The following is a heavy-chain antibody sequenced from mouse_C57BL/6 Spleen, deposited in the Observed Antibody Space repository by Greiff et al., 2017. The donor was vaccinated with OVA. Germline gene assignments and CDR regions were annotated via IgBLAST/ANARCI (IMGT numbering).Heavy chain of an antibody. Sequence: VKLVESGPELVKPGASVKLSCKASGYTFTSYDINWVKQRPGQGLEWIGWIYPRDGSTKYNEKFKGKATLTVDTSSSTAYMELHSLTSEDSAVYFCARGWEMDYWGQGTTLTVSS. V-gene: IGHV1-85*01. J-gene: IGHJ2*01. CDR1: GYTFTSYD. D-gene: IGHD4-1*01. CDR2: IYPRDGST. CDR3: ARGWEMDY.